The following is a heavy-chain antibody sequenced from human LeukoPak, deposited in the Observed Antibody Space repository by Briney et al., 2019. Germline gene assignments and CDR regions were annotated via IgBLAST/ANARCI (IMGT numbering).Heavy chain of an antibody. CDR1: GFSFSNYA. Sequence: GGSLRLSCEASGFSFSNYATHWVRQAPGKGLEYVSAIRDNGGSTYYANSVKGRFTISRDNSKNTLYLQMGSLRADDMAVYYCARDDGGSPGGWGQGTLVTVSS. V-gene: IGHV3-64*01. CDR2: IRDNGGST. J-gene: IGHJ4*02. CDR3: ARDDGGSPGG. D-gene: IGHD1-26*01.